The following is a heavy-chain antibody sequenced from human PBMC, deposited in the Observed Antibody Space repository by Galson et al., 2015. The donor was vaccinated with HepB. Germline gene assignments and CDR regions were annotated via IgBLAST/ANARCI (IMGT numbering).Heavy chain of an antibody. D-gene: IGHD4-11*01. CDR3: ANLPSAGGTVKGRPDYYYYGMDV. V-gene: IGHV3-21*01. CDR1: GFTFSSYS. J-gene: IGHJ6*02. Sequence: SLRLSCAASGFTFSSYSMNWVRQAPGKGLEWVSSISSSSSYIYYADSVKGRFTISRDNAKNSLYLQMNSLRAEDTAVYYCANLPSAGGTVKGRPDYYYYGMDVWGQGTTVTVSS. CDR2: ISSSSSYI.